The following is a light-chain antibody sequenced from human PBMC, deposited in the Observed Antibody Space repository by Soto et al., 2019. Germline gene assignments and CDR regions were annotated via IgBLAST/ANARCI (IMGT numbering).Light chain of an antibody. J-gene: IGKJ2*01. CDR1: QSISSW. CDR3: QQYNSSPYT. V-gene: IGKV1-5*03. Sequence: DIQMTQSPSTLSASVGDRVTITCRASQSISSWLAWYQQKPGKAPKLLIYKASSLESGVPSRFSGSGSGTEFTLTISSLQPDDFAPYYCQQYNSSPYTFGQGTKLEI. CDR2: KAS.